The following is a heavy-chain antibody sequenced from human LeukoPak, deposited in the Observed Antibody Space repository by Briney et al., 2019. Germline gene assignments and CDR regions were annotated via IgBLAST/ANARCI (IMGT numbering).Heavy chain of an antibody. V-gene: IGHV3-9*01. CDR1: GFPFDDYA. J-gene: IGHJ6*02. Sequence: GGSLRLSCAASGFPFDDYAMHWVRQAPGKGLEWVSSLSWNSGDIDYVDSVKGRFTISRDNAKNSLYLQMNSLRGEDTAFYFCARARSYGSGTFMGVWGQGTTVTVSS. CDR2: LSWNSGDI. D-gene: IGHD3-10*01. CDR3: ARARSYGSGTFMGV.